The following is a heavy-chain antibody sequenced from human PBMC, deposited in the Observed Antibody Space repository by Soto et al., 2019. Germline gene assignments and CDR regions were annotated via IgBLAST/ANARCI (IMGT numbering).Heavy chain of an antibody. D-gene: IGHD5-18*01. CDR1: RGTFSSYA. CDR3: ASKSGQLWPHYFDY. CDR2: IIPIFGTA. Sequence: QVQLVQSGAEVKKPGSSVKVSCKASRGTFSSYAISWVRQAPGQGLEWMGGIIPIFGTANYAQKFQGRVTITADESTSTAYMELSSLRSEDTAVYYCASKSGQLWPHYFDYWGQGTLVTVSS. V-gene: IGHV1-69*01. J-gene: IGHJ4*02.